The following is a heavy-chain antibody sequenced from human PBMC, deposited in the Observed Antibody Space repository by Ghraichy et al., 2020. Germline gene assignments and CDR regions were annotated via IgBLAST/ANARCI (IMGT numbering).Heavy chain of an antibody. Sequence: SETLSLTCTVSGPINNYYWTWIRQPPGKGLEWIGYIYYSGSTNYNPSLKGRVTISVDTSRNQFSLELTSVTAADAAVYYCARGDYAKIDYWGQEAL. CDR1: GPINNYY. D-gene: IGHD4/OR15-4a*01. J-gene: IGHJ4*02. V-gene: IGHV4-59*01. CDR2: IYYSGST. CDR3: ARGDYAKIDY.